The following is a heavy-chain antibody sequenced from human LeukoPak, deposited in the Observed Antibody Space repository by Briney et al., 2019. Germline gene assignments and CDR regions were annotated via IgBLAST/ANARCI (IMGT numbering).Heavy chain of an antibody. Sequence: PGGSLRLSCAASGFTFSDHYMDWVRQAPGKGLEWVGRIRNKANSYTTEYAASVKGRFTISRDDSKNSLYLQMNSLKTEDTAVYYCARDVGAAFDIWGQGTMVTLSS. J-gene: IGHJ3*02. D-gene: IGHD2-15*01. V-gene: IGHV3-72*01. CDR1: GFTFSDHY. CDR3: ARDVGAAFDI. CDR2: IRNKANSYTT.